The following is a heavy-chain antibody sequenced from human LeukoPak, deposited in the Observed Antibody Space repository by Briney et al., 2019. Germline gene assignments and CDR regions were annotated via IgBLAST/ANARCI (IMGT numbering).Heavy chain of an antibody. J-gene: IGHJ4*02. D-gene: IGHD3-16*01. CDR3: ARGILITFGGDLFDY. CDR1: GGSISSYY. Sequence: SETLSLTCTVSGGSISSYYWSWIRQPAGKGLEWIGRIYTSGSTNYNPSLKSRVTMSVDTSKNQFSLKLSSVTAADTAVYYCARGILITFGGDLFDYWGQGTLVTVSS. V-gene: IGHV4-4*07. CDR2: IYTSGST.